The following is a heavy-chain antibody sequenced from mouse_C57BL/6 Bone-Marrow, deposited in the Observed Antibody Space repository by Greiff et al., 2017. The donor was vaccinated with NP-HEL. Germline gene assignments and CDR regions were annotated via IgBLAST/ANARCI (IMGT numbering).Heavy chain of an antibody. CDR1: GYTFTSYW. CDR2: IDPSDSDT. CDR3: EREDLWVAY. V-gene: IGHV1-50*01. Sequence: QVQLQQPGAELVKPGASVKLSCKASGYTFTSYWMQWVKQRPGQGLEWIGEIDPSDSDTNYNQKVKGKATLNGDKYTSTAYMQLSNLTSEDSAVYYCEREDLWVAYWGQGTLVTVSA. J-gene: IGHJ3*01.